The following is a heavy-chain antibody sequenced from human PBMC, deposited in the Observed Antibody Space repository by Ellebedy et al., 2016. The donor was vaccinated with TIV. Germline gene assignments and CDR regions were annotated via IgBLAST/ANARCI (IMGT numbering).Heavy chain of an antibody. V-gene: IGHV1-46*01. CDR2: INPTSGSS. J-gene: IGHJ4*02. Sequence: ASVKVSCKASGYTFTSYFLYWVRQAPGQGLEWMGIINPTSGSSNYAQKFQGRVTVNRDTSTSTVYMELSSLRSEDTAVYYCARGDNYYYDSSGYYYSYWGQGTLVTVSS. CDR1: GYTFTSYF. D-gene: IGHD3-22*01. CDR3: ARGDNYYYDSSGYYYSY.